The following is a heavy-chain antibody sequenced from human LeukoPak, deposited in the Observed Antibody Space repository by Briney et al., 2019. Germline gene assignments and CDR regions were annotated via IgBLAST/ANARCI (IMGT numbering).Heavy chain of an antibody. CDR2: IYHSGST. CDR1: GGSISSGGYS. J-gene: IGHJ6*03. D-gene: IGHD3-3*01. CDR3: ASLVTTYYDFFYRPNYYYMDV. V-gene: IGHV4-30-2*01. Sequence: TASQTLSLTCAVSGGSISSGGYSWSWIRQPPGKGLEWIGYIYHSGSTYYNPSLKSRVTISVDTSKNQFSLKLSSVTAADTAVYYCASLVTTYYDFFYRPNYYYMDVWGKGTTVTVSS.